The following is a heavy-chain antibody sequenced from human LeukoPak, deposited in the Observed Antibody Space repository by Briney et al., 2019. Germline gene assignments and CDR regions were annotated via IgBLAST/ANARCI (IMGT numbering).Heavy chain of an antibody. CDR2: INPNSGGT. CDR3: ARLEVGYCSSTSCYAIDP. J-gene: IGHJ5*02. D-gene: IGHD2-2*01. CDR1: GYTFTGYY. V-gene: IGHV1-2*02. Sequence: GASVKVSCKASGYTFTGYYMHWVRQAPGQGLEWMGWINPNSGGTNYAQKLQGRVTMTRDTSISTAYMELSRLRSDDTAVYYCARLEVGYCSSTSCYAIDPWGQGTLVTVSS.